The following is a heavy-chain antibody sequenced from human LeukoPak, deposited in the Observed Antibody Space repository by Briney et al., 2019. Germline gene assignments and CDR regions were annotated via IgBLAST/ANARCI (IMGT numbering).Heavy chain of an antibody. CDR1: GFTFSSYE. CDR3: ARDRANRDYFDY. Sequence: QPGGSLRLSCAASGFTFSSYEMNWVRQAPGKGLEWVSYINTGGSSIHYADSVKGRFTISRDNAKNSLYLQMNSLRAEDTAVYYCARDRANRDYFDYWGQGTLVTVSS. D-gene: IGHD1/OR15-1a*01. J-gene: IGHJ4*02. V-gene: IGHV3-48*03. CDR2: INTGGSSI.